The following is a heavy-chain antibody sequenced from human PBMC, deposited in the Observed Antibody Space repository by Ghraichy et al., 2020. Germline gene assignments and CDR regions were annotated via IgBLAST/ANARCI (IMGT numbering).Heavy chain of an antibody. V-gene: IGHV5-51*01. CDR2: IYPDDSDA. CDR3: ARHFLALPYDAFNV. Sequence: GESLNISCKTSGYTFSNHWIGWVRQMPGKGLEWMGIIYPDDSDARYSPSFQGHVTFSVDKYTATAYLQWSSLKASDTAMYYCARHFLALPYDAFNVWGQGTKVTVSP. CDR1: GYTFSNHW. D-gene: IGHD3-3*01. J-gene: IGHJ3*01.